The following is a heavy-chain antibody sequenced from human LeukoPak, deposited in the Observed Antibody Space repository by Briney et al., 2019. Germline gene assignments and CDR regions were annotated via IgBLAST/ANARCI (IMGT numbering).Heavy chain of an antibody. Sequence: GGSLRLSCTASGFRFSDFGMFWLRQAPGKGLEYVSAIGNDGEPQYYIDSVKDRFIVSSDKSRNMMFLQMGSLRPEDMAVYYGAKDGGNVRDWGDIDYWGQGTLVTVSS. CDR3: AKDGGNVRDWGDIDY. J-gene: IGHJ4*02. CDR1: GFRFSDFG. CDR2: IGNDGEPQ. V-gene: IGHV3-64*02. D-gene: IGHD2-21*02.